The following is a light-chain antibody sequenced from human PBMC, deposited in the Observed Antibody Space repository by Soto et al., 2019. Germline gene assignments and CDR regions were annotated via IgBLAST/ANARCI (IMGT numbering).Light chain of an antibody. Sequence: EIVLTQSPGTLSLSPGERATLSCRASQSVSSSYLAWYQQKPGQAPRLLFYGASSRATGIPDRFSGRGSGTDFTLTISRLEPEDFAVYYCQQYGSSPWTFGQGTKVEIK. CDR3: QQYGSSPWT. V-gene: IGKV3-20*01. J-gene: IGKJ1*01. CDR2: GAS. CDR1: QSVSSSY.